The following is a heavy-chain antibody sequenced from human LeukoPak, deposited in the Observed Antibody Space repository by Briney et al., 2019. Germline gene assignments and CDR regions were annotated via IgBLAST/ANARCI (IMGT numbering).Heavy chain of an antibody. V-gene: IGHV1-46*01. D-gene: IGHD4-17*01. CDR2: INPSGGST. CDR3: AREGLGDYHFDY. CDR1: GYTFTSYY. Sequence: ASVKVSCKASGYTFTSYYMHWVRQAPGQGLEWMGIINPSGGSTSYAQKFQGRVTMTRDMSTSIVYMELSGLRSEDTAVYYCAREGLGDYHFDYWGQGTLVTVSS. J-gene: IGHJ4*02.